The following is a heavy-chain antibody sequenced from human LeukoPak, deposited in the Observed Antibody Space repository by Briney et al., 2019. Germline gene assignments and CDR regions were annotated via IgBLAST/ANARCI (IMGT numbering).Heavy chain of an antibody. CDR3: ARSSGTGTFSY. V-gene: IGHV4-39*02. CDR1: GDSISRSTYY. CDR2: VYYGRSP. J-gene: IGHJ4*02. D-gene: IGHD6-25*01. Sequence: PSETLPLTCTVSGDSISRSTYYWAWIRQPPGKGPEWIGSVYYGRSPYFNPSLESRATISVDTSKNHFSLKMSSVTAADTAVYYCARSSGTGTFSYWGQGTLVTVSS.